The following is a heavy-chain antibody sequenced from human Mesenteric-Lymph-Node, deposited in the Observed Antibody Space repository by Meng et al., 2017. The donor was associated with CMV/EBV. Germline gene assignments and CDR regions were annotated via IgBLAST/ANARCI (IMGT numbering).Heavy chain of an antibody. V-gene: IGHV4-61*01. D-gene: IGHD2-21*01. CDR1: GGSVSSGTYY. Sequence: GSLRLSCTVSGGSVSSGTYYWSWIRQPPGKGLEWIGYTSYSGNTNYNPSLKSRVTISADTSKNQFSLKLTSLTAADTAVYYCARGGEEARNYYHGMDVWGQGTTVTVSS. CDR3: ARGGEEARNYYHGMDV. J-gene: IGHJ6*02. CDR2: TSYSGNT.